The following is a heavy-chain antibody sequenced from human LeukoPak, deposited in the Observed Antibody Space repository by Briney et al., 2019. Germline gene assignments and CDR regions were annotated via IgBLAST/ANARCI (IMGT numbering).Heavy chain of an antibody. Sequence: GGSLRLSXAASGFTFSSYWMHWVRQAPGKGVVWVSRINSDGSSTSYADSVKGRFTISRDNAKNTLYLQMNSLRAEDTAVYYCARDNWALPDYWGQGTLVTVSS. J-gene: IGHJ4*02. CDR2: INSDGSST. CDR1: GFTFSSYW. D-gene: IGHD3-16*01. V-gene: IGHV3-74*01. CDR3: ARDNWALPDY.